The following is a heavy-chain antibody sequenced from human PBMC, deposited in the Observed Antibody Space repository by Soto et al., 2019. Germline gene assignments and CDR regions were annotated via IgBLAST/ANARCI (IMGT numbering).Heavy chain of an antibody. D-gene: IGHD3-10*01. J-gene: IGHJ4*02. CDR3: AKSPTMVRGLIFDS. Sequence: EVQLLESGGGLVQPGGSLRLSCEASTNTFNIYAMSWVRQAPGMGLEWVSAIKSGGSTYYADSVKGRFTISRDDSKNTLHLQMNSLRAEDTAVYYCAKSPTMVRGLIFDSWGQGTLVTVSS. CDR1: TNTFNIYA. CDR2: IKSGGST. V-gene: IGHV3-23*01.